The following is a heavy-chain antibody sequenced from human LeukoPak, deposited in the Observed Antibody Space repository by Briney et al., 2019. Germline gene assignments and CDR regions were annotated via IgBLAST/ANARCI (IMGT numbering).Heavy chain of an antibody. V-gene: IGHV4-59*01. CDR3: ARAGYDFWIPY. CDR1: GDSISSYY. J-gene: IGHJ4*02. CDR2: VYYSGST. D-gene: IGHD3-3*01. Sequence: SETLSLTCTVSGDSISSYYWTWIRQPPGKGLEWIGYVYYSGSTNYNPSLRSRVTISVDTSKNQFSLNLSSVTAADTAVYYCARAGYDFWIPYWGQGTLVTVSS.